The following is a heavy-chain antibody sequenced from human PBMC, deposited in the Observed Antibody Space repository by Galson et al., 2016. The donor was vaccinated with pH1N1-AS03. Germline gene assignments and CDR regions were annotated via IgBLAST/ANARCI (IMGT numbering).Heavy chain of an antibody. D-gene: IGHD6-19*01. CDR1: GFIFDDYA. CDR3: VKEGGYRSPSEFEY. J-gene: IGHJ4*02. CDR2: ISWNSGST. Sequence: SLRLSCAASGFIFDDYAMHWVRQAPGKGLEWVSGISWNSGSTGYADSVKGRFTISRDNAKNSLYLQVNSLRVEDTASYYCVKEGGYRSPSEFEYWGQGTLVTVSS. V-gene: IGHV3-9*01.